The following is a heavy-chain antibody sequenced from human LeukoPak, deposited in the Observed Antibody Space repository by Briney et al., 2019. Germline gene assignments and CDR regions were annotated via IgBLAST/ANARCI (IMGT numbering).Heavy chain of an antibody. Sequence: GRSLRLSCAASGFTFSSYGMHWVRQAPGKGLEWVAVIWYDGSNKYYADSVEGRFTISRDNSKNTLYLQMNSLRAEDTAVYYCARDHLEGIAAAYFDYWGQGTLVTVSS. CDR1: GFTFSSYG. J-gene: IGHJ4*02. CDR3: ARDHLEGIAAAYFDY. V-gene: IGHV3-33*01. CDR2: IWYDGSNK. D-gene: IGHD6-13*01.